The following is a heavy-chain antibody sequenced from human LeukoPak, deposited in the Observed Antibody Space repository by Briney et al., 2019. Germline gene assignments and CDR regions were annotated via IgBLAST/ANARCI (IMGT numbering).Heavy chain of an antibody. CDR3: ARGGSSSWYGWFGP. V-gene: IGHV4-61*02. CDR1: GGSISSGSYY. J-gene: IGHJ5*02. CDR2: IYTSGST. D-gene: IGHD6-13*01. Sequence: SQTLSLTCTVSGGSISSGSYYWSWIRQPAGKGLEWIGRIYTSGSTNYNPSLKSRVTISVDTSKNQFSLKLSSVTAADTAVYYCARGGSSSWYGWFGPWGQGTLVTVSS.